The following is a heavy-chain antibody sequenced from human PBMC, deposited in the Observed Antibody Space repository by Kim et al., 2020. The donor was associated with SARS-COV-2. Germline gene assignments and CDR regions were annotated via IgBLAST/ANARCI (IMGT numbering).Heavy chain of an antibody. CDR2: IYYSGST. CDR3: ARLSITMVRGVIRWWFDP. V-gene: IGHV4-59*08. D-gene: IGHD3-10*01. J-gene: IGHJ5*02. Sequence: SETLSLTCTVSSGSISSYYWSWIRQPPGKGLEWIGYIYYSGSTNYNPSLKSRVTISGDTSKNQFSLKLSSVPAADTAVSYCARLSITMVRGVIRWWFDPWGQGNLVTVSS. CDR1: SGSISSYY.